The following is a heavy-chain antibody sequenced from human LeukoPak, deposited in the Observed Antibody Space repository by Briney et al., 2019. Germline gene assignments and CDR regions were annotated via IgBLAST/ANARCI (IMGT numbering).Heavy chain of an antibody. J-gene: IGHJ5*02. D-gene: IGHD2-15*01. Sequence: ASVKVSCKASGYTLTGYYMHWVRQAPGQGLEWMGWINPNSGGTNYAQKFQGRVTMTRDTSISTAYMELSRLRSDDTAVYYCARARRYCSGGSCYQVNWFDPWGQGTLVTVSS. V-gene: IGHV1-2*02. CDR1: GYTLTGYY. CDR3: ARARRYCSGGSCYQVNWFDP. CDR2: INPNSGGT.